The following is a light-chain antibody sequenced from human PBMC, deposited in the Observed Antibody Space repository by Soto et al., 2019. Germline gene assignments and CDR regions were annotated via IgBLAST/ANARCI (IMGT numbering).Light chain of an antibody. Sequence: EIVMTQSPATLSVSPGERVTLSCRASQSVSSNLAWYQQKPGQAPRLIIYGASTRATGIPARFSGSGSGTEFTLTISSLQSEDFAVYYCQQYHNWPPFTFGQGTQLEIK. CDR2: GAS. CDR1: QSVSSN. J-gene: IGKJ2*01. CDR3: QQYHNWPPFT. V-gene: IGKV3-15*01.